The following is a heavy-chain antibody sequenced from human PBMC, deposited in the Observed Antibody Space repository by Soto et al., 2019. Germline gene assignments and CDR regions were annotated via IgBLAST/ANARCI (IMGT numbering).Heavy chain of an antibody. J-gene: IGHJ5*02. CDR3: ARDPIMLGYCSGDSCYAGWFDP. D-gene: IGHD2-15*01. CDR2: TYYRSKWYN. Sequence: PSQTLSLTCAISGDSVSSNSAAWNWIRQSPSRGLEWLGRTYYRSKWYNDYAVSVKTRININPDTSRNQFSLQLNSVTPEDTAVYYCARDPIMLGYCSGDSCYAGWFDPWGQGTLVTVSS. V-gene: IGHV6-1*01. CDR1: GDSVSSNSAA.